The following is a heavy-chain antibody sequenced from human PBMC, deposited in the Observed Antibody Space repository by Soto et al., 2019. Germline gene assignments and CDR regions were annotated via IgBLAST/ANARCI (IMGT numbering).Heavy chain of an antibody. CDR1: GVTFSNAW. CDR3: TTDLLYYYDSSGYYWAFDI. J-gene: IGHJ3*02. Sequence: GGSLRLSCAASGVTFSNAWMSWVRQAPWKGLEWVGRIKSKTDGGTTDYAAPVKGRFTISRDDSKNTLYLQMNSLKTEDTAVYYCTTDLLYYYDSSGYYWAFDIWGQGTMVTVSS. V-gene: IGHV3-15*01. CDR2: IKSKTDGGTT. D-gene: IGHD3-22*01.